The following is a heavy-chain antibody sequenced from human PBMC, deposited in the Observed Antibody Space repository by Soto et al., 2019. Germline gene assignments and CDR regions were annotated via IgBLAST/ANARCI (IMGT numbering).Heavy chain of an antibody. CDR1: GGSFSGYY. Sequence: SETLSLTCAVYGGSFSGYYWSWIRQPPGKXLEWIGEINHSGSTNYNPSLKSRVTISVDTSKNQFSLKLSSVTAADTAVYYCARGHPLIYHSSGYYYFDYWGQGTLVTVSS. D-gene: IGHD3-22*01. CDR3: ARGHPLIYHSSGYYYFDY. V-gene: IGHV4-34*01. J-gene: IGHJ4*02. CDR2: INHSGST.